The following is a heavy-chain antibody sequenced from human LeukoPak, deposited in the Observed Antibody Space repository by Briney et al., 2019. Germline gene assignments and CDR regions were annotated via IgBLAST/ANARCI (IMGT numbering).Heavy chain of an antibody. CDR2: IYYSGST. Sequence: IPSETLSLTCTASGGSISSYYWSWIRQPPWKGLEWIGYIYYSGSTNYNPSLKSRVTISVDTSKNQFSLKLSSVTAADTAVYYCARDGIAAAVSFDYWGQGTLVTVSS. CDR1: GGSISSYY. CDR3: ARDGIAAAVSFDY. J-gene: IGHJ4*02. V-gene: IGHV4-59*01. D-gene: IGHD6-13*01.